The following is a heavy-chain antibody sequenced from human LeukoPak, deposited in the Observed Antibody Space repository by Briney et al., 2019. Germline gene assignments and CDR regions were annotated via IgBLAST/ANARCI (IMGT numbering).Heavy chain of an antibody. J-gene: IGHJ4*02. CDR2: INPNSGGT. D-gene: IGHD3-16*02. CDR1: GGTFSSYA. CDR3: ARGDYVWGSYRPYYFDH. V-gene: IGHV1-2*04. Sequence: GASVKVSCKASGGTFSSYAISWVRQAPGQGLEWMGWINPNSGGTNYAQKFQGWVTMTRDTSISTAYMELSRLRSDDTAVYYCARGDYVWGSYRPYYFDHWGQGTLVTVSS.